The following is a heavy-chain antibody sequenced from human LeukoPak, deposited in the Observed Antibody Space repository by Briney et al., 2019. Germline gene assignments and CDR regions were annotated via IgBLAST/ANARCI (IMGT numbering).Heavy chain of an antibody. V-gene: IGHV4-59*08. D-gene: IGHD6-13*01. J-gene: IGHJ3*02. Sequence: PSETLSLTCTVSGGSISSSYWSWIRQPPGKALAWIGHISYNGDANYNPFLKSRVTISIDTSKNQFSLRLSSLTAADSAVYYCARHGGQQLAQDAFDIWGLGTVVTVSS. CDR1: GGSISSSY. CDR2: ISYNGDA. CDR3: ARHGGQQLAQDAFDI.